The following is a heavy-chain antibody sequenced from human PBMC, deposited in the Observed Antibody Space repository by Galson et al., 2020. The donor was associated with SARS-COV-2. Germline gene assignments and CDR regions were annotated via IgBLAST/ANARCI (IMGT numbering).Heavy chain of an antibody. CDR1: GYTLTELS. CDR3: ATGLAVAGTRGNYYYYYGMDV. D-gene: IGHD6-19*01. J-gene: IGHJ6*02. CDR2: FDPEDGET. Sequence: ASVKVSCKVSGYTLTELSMHWVRQAPGKGLEWMGGFDPEDGETIYAQKFQGRVTMTEDTSTDTAYMELSSLRSEDTAMYYCATGLAVAGTRGNYYYYYGMDVWGQGTTVTVSS. V-gene: IGHV1-24*01.